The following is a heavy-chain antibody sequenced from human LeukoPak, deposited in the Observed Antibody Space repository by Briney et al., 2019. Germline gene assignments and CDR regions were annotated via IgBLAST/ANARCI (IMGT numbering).Heavy chain of an antibody. CDR3: ARDQGFDSSGFIQGDAFDI. D-gene: IGHD3-22*01. V-gene: IGHV3-21*01. CDR1: GFTFSSYS. CDR2: ISSSSSYI. J-gene: IGHJ3*02. Sequence: GGSLRLSCAASGFTFSSYSMDWVRQAPGKGLEWVSSISSSSSYIYYADSVKGRFTISRDNAKNSLYLQMNSLRAEDTAVYYCARDQGFDSSGFIQGDAFDIWGQGTMVTVSS.